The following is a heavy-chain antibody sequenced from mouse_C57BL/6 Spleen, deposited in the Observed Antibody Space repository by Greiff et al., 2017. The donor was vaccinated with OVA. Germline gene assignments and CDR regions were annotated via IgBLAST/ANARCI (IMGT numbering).Heavy chain of an antibody. V-gene: IGHV1-80*01. CDR2: IYPGDGDT. Sequence: VKLMESGAELVKPGASVKISCKASGYAFSSYWMNWVKQRPGKGLEWIGQIYPGDGDTNYNGKFKGKATLTADKSSSTAYMQLSSLTSEDSAVYFCARYDGYYGWFAYWGQGTLVTVSA. D-gene: IGHD2-3*01. CDR3: ARYDGYYGWFAY. CDR1: GYAFSSYW. J-gene: IGHJ3*01.